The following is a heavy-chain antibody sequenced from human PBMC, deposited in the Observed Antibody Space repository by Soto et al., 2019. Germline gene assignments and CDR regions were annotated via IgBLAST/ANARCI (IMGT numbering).Heavy chain of an antibody. Sequence: QVQLQESASGLVKPLENLSLTCIVSGDSISSSFSWHWVRRPPGEGLEWLGYIYHSGSTLYNPSLRGRITMSVDSSKNMFSLKLSDVTDADTAVYYFARGDIIRGDAIDSWGKGTLVSVSS. D-gene: IGHD3-10*01. CDR2: IYHSGST. CDR3: ARGDIIRGDAIDS. J-gene: IGHJ4*02. V-gene: IGHV4-30-2*01. CDR1: GDSISSSFS.